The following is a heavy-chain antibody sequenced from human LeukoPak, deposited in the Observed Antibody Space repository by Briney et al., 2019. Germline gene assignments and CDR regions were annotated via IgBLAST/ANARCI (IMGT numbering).Heavy chain of an antibody. D-gene: IGHD4-17*01. J-gene: IGHJ6*03. Sequence: SETLSLTCSVSGGFISSYYWSWIRQPAGKGLEWIGRIYTSGSTDYNPSLRSRVTMSLDTSMNQLSLRLSTVTAADTAVYYCARGDGDYVGNYYYYYMDVWGKGTTVTVSS. CDR1: GGFISSYY. V-gene: IGHV4-4*07. CDR3: ARGDGDYVGNYYYYYMDV. CDR2: IYTSGST.